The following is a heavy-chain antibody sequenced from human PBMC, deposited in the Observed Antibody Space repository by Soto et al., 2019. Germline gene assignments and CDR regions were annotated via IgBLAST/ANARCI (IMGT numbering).Heavy chain of an antibody. V-gene: IGHV4-31*03. CDR2: IYYSGST. Sequence: TLSLTCTVSGGSISSGGYYWSWIRQHPGKGLEWIGYIYYSGSTYYNPSLKSRVTISVDTSKNQFSLKLSSVTAADTAVYYCARDRGRGYSYGHFDYWGQGTLVTVSS. D-gene: IGHD5-18*01. CDR1: GGSISSGGYY. J-gene: IGHJ4*02. CDR3: ARDRGRGYSYGHFDY.